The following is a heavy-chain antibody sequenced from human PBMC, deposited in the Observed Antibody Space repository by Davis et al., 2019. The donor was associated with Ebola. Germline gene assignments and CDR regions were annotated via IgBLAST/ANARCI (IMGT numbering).Heavy chain of an antibody. V-gene: IGHV3-74*01. CDR1: GFSFSSFW. CDR2: IKTDGSLT. CDR3: VRNDLTVIYNKIVGLTGALDH. Sequence: GESLKISCAASGFSFSSFWMHWVRQAPGKGLVWVSRIKTDGSLTGYGDSVQGRFTISRDNAKNTLYLQMNDLRAEDTAVYYCVRNDLTVIYNKIVGLTGALDHWGQGALVTVSS. D-gene: IGHD7-27*01. J-gene: IGHJ4*02.